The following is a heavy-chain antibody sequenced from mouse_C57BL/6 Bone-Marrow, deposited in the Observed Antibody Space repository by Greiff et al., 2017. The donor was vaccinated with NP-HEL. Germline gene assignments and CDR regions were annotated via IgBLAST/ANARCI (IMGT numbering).Heavy chain of an antibody. CDR2: ISNGGGST. CDR3: ARHEDGYYDY. D-gene: IGHD2-3*01. V-gene: IGHV5-12*01. Sequence: EVMLVESGGGLVQPGGSLKLSCAASGFTFSDYYMYWVRQTPEKRLEWVAYISNGGGSTYYPDTVKGRFTISRDNAKNTLYLQMSRLKSEDTAMYYCARHEDGYYDYWGQGTTLTVSS. CDR1: GFTFSDYY. J-gene: IGHJ2*01.